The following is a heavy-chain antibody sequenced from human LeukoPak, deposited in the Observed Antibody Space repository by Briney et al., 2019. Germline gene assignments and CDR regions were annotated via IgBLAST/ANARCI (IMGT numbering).Heavy chain of an antibody. J-gene: IGHJ3*02. CDR2: IYSSGST. V-gene: IGHV4-61*02. CDR1: GGSITSGSYY. D-gene: IGHD4-23*01. CDR3: AREDSGNSDDSLDI. Sequence: SETLSLTCTVSGGSITSGSYYWSWLRQPAGKGLEWIGRIYSSGSTNYNPSLESRAAISGDTSKNQFSLRLNSVTAADTAMYYCAREDSGNSDDSLDIWGQGTMVTVSS.